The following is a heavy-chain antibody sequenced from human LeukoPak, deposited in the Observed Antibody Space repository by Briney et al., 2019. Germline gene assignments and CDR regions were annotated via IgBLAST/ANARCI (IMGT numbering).Heavy chain of an antibody. CDR2: INHIGRT. CDR1: GESFNVYF. J-gene: IGHJ4*02. Sequence: SETLSLTCTVYGESFNVYFWSWIRQPPGKGLEWIGEINHIGRTNSDPSVKSRVTMSIDTSKNQFSLKLTSVSAADTAVYYCARGYEGYLDYWGQGTLVTVSS. V-gene: IGHV4-34*01. D-gene: IGHD3-3*01. CDR3: ARGYEGYLDY.